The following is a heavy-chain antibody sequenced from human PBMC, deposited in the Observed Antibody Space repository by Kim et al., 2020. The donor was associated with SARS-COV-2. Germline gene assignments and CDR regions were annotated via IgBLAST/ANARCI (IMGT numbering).Heavy chain of an antibody. CDR3: ARDQRRPYYYGSGSPLFDY. Sequence: ASVKVSCKASGYTFTSYGISWVRQAPGQGLEWMGWISAYNGNTNYAQKLQGRVTMTTDTSTSTAYMELRSLRSDDTAVYYCARDQRRPYYYGSGSPLFDYWGQGTLVTVSS. J-gene: IGHJ4*02. D-gene: IGHD3-10*01. CDR2: ISAYNGNT. V-gene: IGHV1-18*01. CDR1: GYTFTSYG.